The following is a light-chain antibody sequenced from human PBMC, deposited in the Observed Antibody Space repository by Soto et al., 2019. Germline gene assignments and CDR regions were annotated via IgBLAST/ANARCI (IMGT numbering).Light chain of an antibody. CDR3: HQYADSPRT. CDR2: DAS. J-gene: IGKJ1*01. V-gene: IGKV3-20*01. Sequence: EIVLTQSPDTLSLSPGERATLSCRASQSVGRNFIAWYQQKPGQSPRFVMYDASTRATDIPDRFSGSGSGTDFTLTISRLEPEDSAVYYCHQYADSPRTFGQGTKLEIK. CDR1: QSVGRNF.